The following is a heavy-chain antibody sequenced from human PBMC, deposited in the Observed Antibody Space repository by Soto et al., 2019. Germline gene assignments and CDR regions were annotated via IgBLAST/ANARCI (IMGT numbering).Heavy chain of an antibody. CDR1: GFTFDSCV. CDR2: ISGSGRYT. J-gene: IGHJ6*02. Sequence: PGESLKISCAASGFTFDSCVMSWVRQAPGKGLEWLSLISGSGRYTDYADSVKGRFTISRDNSKNTLYLQMNSLRVEDTAVYYCAKDPPSERMQPDYGMDVWGQGTTGTVS. V-gene: IGHV3-23*01. CDR3: AKDPPSERMQPDYGMDV. D-gene: IGHD6-13*01.